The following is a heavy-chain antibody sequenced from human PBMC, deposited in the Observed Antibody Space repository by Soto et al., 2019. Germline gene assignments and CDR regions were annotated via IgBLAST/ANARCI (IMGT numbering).Heavy chain of an antibody. CDR2: IYYSGST. V-gene: IGHV4-34*01. CDR3: ARIWGVVTTQFIYYYYGMDV. J-gene: IGHJ6*02. Sequence: SETLSLTCAVYGGSFSGYYWSRIRQPPGRGLEWIGSIYYSGSTYYNPSLKSRVTISVDTSKNQFSLKLSSVTAADTAVYYCARIWGVVTTQFIYYYYGMDVWGQGTTVTVSS. CDR1: GGSFSGYY. D-gene: IGHD2-21*02.